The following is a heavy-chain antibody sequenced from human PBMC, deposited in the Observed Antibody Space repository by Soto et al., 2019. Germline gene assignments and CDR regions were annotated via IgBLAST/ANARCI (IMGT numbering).Heavy chain of an antibody. D-gene: IGHD3-3*01. CDR3: AKAVLRFLEWLPLYYYYYGMDV. J-gene: IGHJ6*02. Sequence: PGGSLRLSCAASGFTFSSYAMSWVRQAPGKGLEWVSAISGSGGSTYYADSVKGRFTISRDNSKNTLYLQMNSLRAEDTAVYYCAKAVLRFLEWLPLYYYYYGMDVWGQGTTVTVSS. CDR2: ISGSGGST. V-gene: IGHV3-23*01. CDR1: GFTFSSYA.